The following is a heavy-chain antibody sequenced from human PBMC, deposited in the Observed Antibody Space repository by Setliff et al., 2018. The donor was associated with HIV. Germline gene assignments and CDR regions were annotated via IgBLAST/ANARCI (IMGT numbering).Heavy chain of an antibody. D-gene: IGHD2-8*02. CDR2: FYYTGST. CDR3: ARAGDCTEASCPKARFDP. J-gene: IGHJ5*02. Sequence: PSETLSLTCTVSGGSINSRSYSWGWIRQPPGKGLEWIGSFYYTGSTYYNPSLRSRVTISVDTSMNQSSLNLNSVTAADTAVYYCARAGDCTEASCPKARFDPWGPGILVTVSS. V-gene: IGHV4-39*07. CDR1: GGSINSRSYS.